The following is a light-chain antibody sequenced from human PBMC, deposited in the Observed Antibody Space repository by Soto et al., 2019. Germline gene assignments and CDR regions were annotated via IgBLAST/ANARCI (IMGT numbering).Light chain of an antibody. CDR2: GAS. V-gene: IGKV3-20*01. CDR1: QTVSSNY. CDR3: QQYSGSPAT. Sequence: EILLTQSPYTLSLSPGARATLSCRASQTVSSNYLAWCQQRPGQAPRLLIYGASTRAAGIPDRFSGSGSGTDFTLTITRLEPEDSAVYFCQQYSGSPATFGRGTRLE. J-gene: IGKJ5*01.